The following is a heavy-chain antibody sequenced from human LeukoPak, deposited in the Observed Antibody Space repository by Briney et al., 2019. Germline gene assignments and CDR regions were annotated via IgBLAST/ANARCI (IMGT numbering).Heavy chain of an antibody. CDR2: ISYDGSNK. D-gene: IGHD3-22*01. CDR1: GFTFSSYA. Sequence: PGGSLRLSCAASGFTFSSYAMHWVRQAPGKGLEWVAVISYDGSNKYYADSVKGRFTISRDNAKNSLYLQMNSLRDEDTAVYYCARDIEGYYYDSSGYYSPDYWGQGTLVTVSS. CDR3: ARDIEGYYYDSSGYYSPDY. V-gene: IGHV3-30-3*01. J-gene: IGHJ4*02.